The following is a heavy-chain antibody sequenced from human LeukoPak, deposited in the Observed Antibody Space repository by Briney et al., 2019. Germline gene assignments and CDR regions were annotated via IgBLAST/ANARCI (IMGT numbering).Heavy chain of an antibody. V-gene: IGHV1-8*03. D-gene: IGHD3-16*01. CDR2: MNPNSGNT. Sequence: ASVKVSCKASGYTFTRYDINWVRQATGQGLEWTGWMNPNSGNTGYAQKFQGRVTITRNTSISTAYMELSSLRSEDTAVYYCARDNDSRDPPHFDYWGQGTLVTVSS. CDR3: ARDNDSRDPPHFDY. J-gene: IGHJ4*02. CDR1: GYTFTRYD.